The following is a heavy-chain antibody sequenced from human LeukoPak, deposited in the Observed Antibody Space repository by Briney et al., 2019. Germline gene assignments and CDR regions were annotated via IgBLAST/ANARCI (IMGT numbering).Heavy chain of an antibody. Sequence: ASVKVSCKASGYTFTGYYMHWVRQAPGQGLEWMGWINPHSGGTNYAQKFQGRVTMTRDTSISTAYMELSRLRSDDTAVYYCARDEYSGSSDFDYWGQGTLVTVSS. CDR3: ARDEYSGSSDFDY. V-gene: IGHV1-2*02. CDR1: GYTFTGYY. D-gene: IGHD1-26*01. J-gene: IGHJ4*02. CDR2: INPHSGGT.